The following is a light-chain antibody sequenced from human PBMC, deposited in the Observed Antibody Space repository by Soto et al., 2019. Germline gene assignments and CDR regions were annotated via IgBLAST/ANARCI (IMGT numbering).Light chain of an antibody. CDR2: GAS. CDR3: QQYGSSPGRFT. CDR1: QSVSSSY. J-gene: IGKJ3*01. V-gene: IGKV3-20*01. Sequence: EIVLTQSPGTLSLSPGERATLSCRASQSVSSSYLAWYQEKPGQAPRLLIYGASSRATGIPDRFSGSGSGTDFTLTISRLQPEDFAVYYCQQYGSSPGRFTFAPGTKVDIK.